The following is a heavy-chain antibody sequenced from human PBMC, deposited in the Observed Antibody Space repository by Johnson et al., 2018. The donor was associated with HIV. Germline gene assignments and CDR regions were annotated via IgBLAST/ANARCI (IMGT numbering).Heavy chain of an antibody. CDR3: ARDRAYDSSGCYYGGGAFDI. V-gene: IGHV3-48*04. CDR2: ISSSGSTI. D-gene: IGHD3-22*01. J-gene: IGHJ3*02. CDR1: GFTFSSYG. Sequence: VQLVESGGGLVQPGRSLRLSCAASGFTFSSYGMHWVRQAPGKGLEWVSYISSSGSTIYYADSVKGRFTISRDNAKNSLYLQMNSLRAEDTALYYGARDRAYDSSGCYYGGGAFDIWGQGTMVTVSS.